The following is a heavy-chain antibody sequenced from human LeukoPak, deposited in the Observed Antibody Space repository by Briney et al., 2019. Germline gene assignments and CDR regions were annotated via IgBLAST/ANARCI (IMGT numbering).Heavy chain of an antibody. Sequence: SETLSLTCTVSGGSISSYYWSWIRQPPGKGLEWIGYIYYSGSTNYNPSLKSRVTISVDTSKNPFSLKLSSVTAAETAVYYCARGDSSSWKSFDYWGQGTLVTVSS. J-gene: IGHJ4*02. CDR1: GGSISSYY. V-gene: IGHV4-59*01. D-gene: IGHD6-13*01. CDR3: ARGDSSSWKSFDY. CDR2: IYYSGST.